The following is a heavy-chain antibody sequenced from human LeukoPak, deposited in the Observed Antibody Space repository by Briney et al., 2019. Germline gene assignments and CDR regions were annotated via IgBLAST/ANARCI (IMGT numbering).Heavy chain of an antibody. CDR3: ASLPGYCSGGSCYHDRSGFDP. Sequence: GGSLRLSCAASGFTFSSYSMNWVRQAPGKGLEWVSSISTSSSYIYYADSVKGRFTISRDNSKNTLYLQMNSLRAEDTAVYYCASLPGYCSGGSCYHDRSGFDPWGQGTLVTVSS. D-gene: IGHD2-15*01. CDR2: ISTSSSYI. CDR1: GFTFSSYS. V-gene: IGHV3-21*04. J-gene: IGHJ5*02.